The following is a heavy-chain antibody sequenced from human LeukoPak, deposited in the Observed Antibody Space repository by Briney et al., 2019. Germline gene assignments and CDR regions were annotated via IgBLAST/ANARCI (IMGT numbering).Heavy chain of an antibody. V-gene: IGHV3-23*01. J-gene: IGHJ4*02. CDR2: MSGSGMTP. CDR1: GFTFSSYA. D-gene: IGHD1-7*01. Sequence: GSLRLSCAASGFTFSSYAISWVRQAPGKGLEWVSTMSGSGMTPKYADSVKGRFTVSRDNSNNTLYLQMNSLRAEDTAVYCCAKDSTPYSGNTFYFDYWGQGTLVTVSS. CDR3: AKDSTPYSGNTFYFDY.